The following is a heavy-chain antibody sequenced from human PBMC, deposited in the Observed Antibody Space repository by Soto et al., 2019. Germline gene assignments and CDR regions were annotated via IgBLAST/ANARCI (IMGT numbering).Heavy chain of an antibody. D-gene: IGHD5-18*01. V-gene: IGHV4-61*01. J-gene: IGHJ4*02. CDR1: GGSVSGGSYY. Sequence: WETLSLTCTVSGGSVSGGSYYWSWIRQPPGKGLEWIGYIYYSGSTNYNPSLKSRVTISVDTSKNQFSLKLSSVTAADTAVYYCARDRRGYSYGWVDYWGQETQVTVSS. CDR3: ARDRRGYSYGWVDY. CDR2: IYYSGST.